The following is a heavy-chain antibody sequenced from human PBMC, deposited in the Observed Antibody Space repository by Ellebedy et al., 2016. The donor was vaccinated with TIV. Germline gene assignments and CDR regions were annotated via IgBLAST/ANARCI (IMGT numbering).Heavy chain of an antibody. V-gene: IGHV3-23*01. D-gene: IGHD6-19*01. J-gene: IGHJ4*02. Sequence: GESLKISCAASGFTFSSYAMTWVRQAPGKGLEWVSSISGGGGSTYYADSVKGRFTISRDNSKNTLYLQMNSLRAEDTAVYYCARGSSGWTIFDYWGQGTLVTVSS. CDR2: ISGGGGST. CDR3: ARGSSGWTIFDY. CDR1: GFTFSSYA.